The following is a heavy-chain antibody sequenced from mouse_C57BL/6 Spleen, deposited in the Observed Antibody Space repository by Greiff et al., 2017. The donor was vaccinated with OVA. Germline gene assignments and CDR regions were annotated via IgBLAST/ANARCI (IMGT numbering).Heavy chain of an antibody. CDR3: AREAYYYGSSYPGFAY. V-gene: IGHV1-80*01. CDR1: GYAFSSYW. D-gene: IGHD1-1*01. Sequence: VQVVESGAELVKPGASVKISCKASGYAFSSYWMNWVKQRPGKGLEWIGQIYPGDGDTNYNGKFKGKATLTADKSSSTAYMQLSSLTSEDSAVYFCAREAYYYGSSYPGFAYWGQGTLVTVSA. CDR2: IYPGDGDT. J-gene: IGHJ3*01.